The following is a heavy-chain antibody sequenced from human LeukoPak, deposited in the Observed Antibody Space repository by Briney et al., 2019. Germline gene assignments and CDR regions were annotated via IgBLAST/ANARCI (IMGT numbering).Heavy chain of an antibody. V-gene: IGHV1-2*02. CDR3: ARDLAPRAFDI. CDR1: GYTFTDYY. J-gene: IGHJ3*02. CDR2: INPNSGVA. Sequence: ASVKVSCKASGYTFTDYYMHWVRLAPGQGLEWMGWINPNSGVANYAQNFQGRVTMTRDTSISTAYMELSSLGSDDTAVYYCARDLAPRAFDIWGQGTMVTVSS.